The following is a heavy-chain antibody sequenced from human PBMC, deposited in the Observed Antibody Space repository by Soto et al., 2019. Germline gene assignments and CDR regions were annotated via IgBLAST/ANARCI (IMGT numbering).Heavy chain of an antibody. CDR1: GGTFSSYA. CDR3: ARILNYYDSSGYYYAFDY. V-gene: IGHV1-69*13. Sequence: ASVKVSCKASGGTFSSYAISWVRQAPGQGLEWMGGIIPIFGTANYTQKFQGRVTITADESTSTAYMELSSLRSEDTAVYYCARILNYYDSSGYYYAFDYWGQGTLVTVSS. CDR2: IIPIFGTA. J-gene: IGHJ4*02. D-gene: IGHD3-22*01.